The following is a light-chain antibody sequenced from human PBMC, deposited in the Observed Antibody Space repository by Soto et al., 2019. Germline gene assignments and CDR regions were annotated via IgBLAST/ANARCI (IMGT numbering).Light chain of an antibody. Sequence: EIVLTQSPGTLSLSPGERATLSCRASQSVSSTYIAWYQQNPGQAPRLLIYGASSRATGIPDRFSGSGSGTVFTLTISRLEPEDFAVYFCQQYGRSPPFTFGPGTKVEIK. J-gene: IGKJ2*01. V-gene: IGKV3-20*01. CDR2: GAS. CDR1: QSVSSTY. CDR3: QQYGRSPPFT.